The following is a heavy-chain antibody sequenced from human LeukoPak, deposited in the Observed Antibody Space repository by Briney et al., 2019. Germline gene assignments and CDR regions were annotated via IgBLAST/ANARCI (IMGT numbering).Heavy chain of an antibody. V-gene: IGHV1-2*02. CDR3: ARAGIARSHYFLFPFDY. CDR2: INPNSGGT. J-gene: IGHJ4*02. D-gene: IGHD6-13*01. CDR1: GYTFTAYY. Sequence: GASVKVSCKSSGYTFTAYYMHWVRQAPGQGLEWMGWINPNSGGTNYAQKFQGRVTMTRDTSISTAYMELSRLRSDDTAVYYCARAGIARSHYFLFPFDYWGQGTLVTVSS.